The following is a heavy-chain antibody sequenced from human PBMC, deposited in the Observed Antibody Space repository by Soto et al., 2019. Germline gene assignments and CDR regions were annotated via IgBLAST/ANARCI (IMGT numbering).Heavy chain of an antibody. CDR2: ISYDGTTK. V-gene: IGHV3-30-3*01. Sequence: GGSLRLSCAASGFTFSSYLMHWVRQAPGTGLEWVAVISYDGTTKYYADSVKGRFTISRDNSRNTLYLQMSSLRAEDTAVYYCARVDFGMVSDYYYYAMDVWGQGATVTIS. J-gene: IGHJ6*02. CDR3: ARVDFGMVSDYYYYAMDV. D-gene: IGHD3-3*01. CDR1: GFTFSSYL.